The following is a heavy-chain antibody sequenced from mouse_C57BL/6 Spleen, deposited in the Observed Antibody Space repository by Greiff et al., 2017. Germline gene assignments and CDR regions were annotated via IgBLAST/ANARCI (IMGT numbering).Heavy chain of an antibody. Sequence: QVQLQQPGAELVKPGASVKLSCKASGYTFTSYWMHWVKQRPGQGLEWIGMIHPNSGSTNYNEKFKSKATLTVDKSSSPAYMQLSSLTSEDSAVYYCARGKTVVATNYFDYWGQGTTLTVSS. V-gene: IGHV1-64*01. CDR2: IHPNSGST. CDR1: GYTFTSYW. CDR3: ARGKTVVATNYFDY. D-gene: IGHD1-1*01. J-gene: IGHJ2*01.